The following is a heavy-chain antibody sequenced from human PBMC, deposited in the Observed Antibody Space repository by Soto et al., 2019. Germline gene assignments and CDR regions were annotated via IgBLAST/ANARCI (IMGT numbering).Heavy chain of an antibody. CDR3: VKVSGYCTGGTCFSYFDY. Sequence: GGSLRPSCSGSGSTSSNYSLYWVRLVPGMGLRYVSTMSWNGGYTHYAASVRGRFNISRDNSKNRVFLQMGGLGVADSAVYYCVKVSGYCTGGTCFSYFDYWGQGALVTVSS. CDR1: GSTSSNYS. V-gene: IGHV3-64D*06. D-gene: IGHD2-15*01. CDR2: MSWNGGYT. J-gene: IGHJ4*02.